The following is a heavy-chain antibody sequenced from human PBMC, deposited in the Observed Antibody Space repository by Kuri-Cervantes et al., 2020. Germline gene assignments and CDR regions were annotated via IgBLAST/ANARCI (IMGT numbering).Heavy chain of an antibody. CDR1: GYTFTSYY. J-gene: IGHJ6*02. V-gene: IGHV1-46*01. CDR2: INPSGGST. CDR3: ARDRSAQLPYYYYGMDV. Sequence: ASVKVSCKASGYTFTSYYMHWVRQAPGQGLEWMGIINPSGGSTSYAQKFQGRVTMTRDTSTSTVYMELSSLRSEDTAVYYCARDRSAQLPYYYYGMDVWGQGTTVTVSS. D-gene: IGHD5-18*01.